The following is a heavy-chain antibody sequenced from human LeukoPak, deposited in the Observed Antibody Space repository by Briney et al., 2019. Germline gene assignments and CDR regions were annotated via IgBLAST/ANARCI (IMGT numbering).Heavy chain of an antibody. CDR2: ISSSSSTI. D-gene: IGHD1-1*01. Sequence: PGGSLRLSYAASGFTFSSYSMNWVRQAPGKGLEWVSYISSSSSTIYYADSVKGRFTISRDNAKNSLYLQMNSLRAEDTAVYYCARESMGTTGTTSRYYYYYMDVWGKGTTVTVSS. CDR1: GFTFSSYS. CDR3: ARESMGTTGTTSRYYYYYMDV. V-gene: IGHV3-48*01. J-gene: IGHJ6*03.